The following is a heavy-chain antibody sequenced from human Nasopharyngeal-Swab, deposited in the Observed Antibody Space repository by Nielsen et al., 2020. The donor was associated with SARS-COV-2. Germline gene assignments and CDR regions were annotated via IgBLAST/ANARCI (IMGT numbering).Heavy chain of an antibody. CDR2: MNPNSGNT. CDR3: ARAEQLSLV. J-gene: IGHJ4*02. Sequence: WVRQAPGQGLEWMGWMNPNSGNTGYAQKFQGRVTVTRNTSISTAYMELSSLRSEDTAVYYCARAEQLSLVWGQGTLVTVSS. V-gene: IGHV1-8*01. D-gene: IGHD6-13*01.